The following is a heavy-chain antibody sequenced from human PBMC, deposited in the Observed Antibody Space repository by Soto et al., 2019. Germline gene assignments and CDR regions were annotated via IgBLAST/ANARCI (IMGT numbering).Heavy chain of an antibody. D-gene: IGHD6-19*01. Sequence: QVQLVESGGGVVQPGRSLRLSCAASGFTFSSYGMHWVRQAPGKGLEWVAVIWYDGSNKYYADSVKGRFTISRDNSKNALYLQINSLRAEDTAVYYCERDLGAVAGLNWGQGTLVTVSS. CDR3: ERDLGAVAGLN. CDR2: IWYDGSNK. CDR1: GFTFSSYG. J-gene: IGHJ4*02. V-gene: IGHV3-33*01.